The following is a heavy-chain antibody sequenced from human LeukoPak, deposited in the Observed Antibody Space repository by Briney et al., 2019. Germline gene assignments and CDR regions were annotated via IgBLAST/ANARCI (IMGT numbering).Heavy chain of an antibody. CDR3: ESEVMAYAFDI. V-gene: IGHV4-39*01. J-gene: IGHJ3*02. CDR1: GVSISSSSYY. Sequence: PSETLSLTCTVSGVSISSSSYYWSCIRQPPGKGLEWIGTLYFYDGTAHYNPSLESRATMSGDTTKNQFYLRLDSVTAPNTAVYYCESEVMAYAFDIWGQGTTVAVS. CDR2: LYFYDGTA. D-gene: IGHD2-21*01.